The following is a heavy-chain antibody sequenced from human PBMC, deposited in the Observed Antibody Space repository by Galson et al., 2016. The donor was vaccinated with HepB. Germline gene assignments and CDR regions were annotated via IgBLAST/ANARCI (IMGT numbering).Heavy chain of an antibody. CDR2: INNDGSST. CDR1: GFTFNNYW. J-gene: IGHJ6*02. Sequence: SLRLSCAASGFTFNNYWMYWVRQAPGKGLVWISCINNDGSSTTYADSVKGRFTISRDNAENTQYMQMNSLRAEDTAVYYCARGGFNHGLDVWGQGTTVTVSS. V-gene: IGHV3-74*01. CDR3: ARGGFNHGLDV. D-gene: IGHD3-10*01.